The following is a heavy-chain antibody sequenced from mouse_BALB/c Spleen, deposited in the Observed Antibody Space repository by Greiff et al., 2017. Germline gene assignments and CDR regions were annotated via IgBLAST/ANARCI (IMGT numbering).Heavy chain of an antibody. D-gene: IGHD3-1*01. CDR3: ARTARAYAMDY. CDR2: ISSGSSTI. Sequence: EVQLVESGGGLVQPGGSRKLSCAASGFTFSSFGMHWVRQAPEKGLEWVAYISSGSSTIYYADTVKGRFTISRDNPKNTLFLQMTSLRSEDTAMYYCARTARAYAMDYWGQGTSVTVSA. J-gene: IGHJ4*01. CDR1: GFTFSSFG. V-gene: IGHV5-17*02.